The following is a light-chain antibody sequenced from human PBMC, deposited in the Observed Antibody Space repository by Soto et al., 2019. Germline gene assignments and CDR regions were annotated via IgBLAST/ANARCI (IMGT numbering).Light chain of an antibody. V-gene: IGLV1-40*01. J-gene: IGLJ2*01. Sequence: QSVLSQPPSVSGTLGQTVSISCAGTSSNLGADYDVHWYQQLPGTAPRLLIFGNRVRPSGVPDRFSGSKSGTSASLAITGLQSEDEAIYYCQSYDNSLTTAIFGAGTKLTVL. CDR2: GNR. CDR3: QSYDNSLTTAI. CDR1: SSNLGADYD.